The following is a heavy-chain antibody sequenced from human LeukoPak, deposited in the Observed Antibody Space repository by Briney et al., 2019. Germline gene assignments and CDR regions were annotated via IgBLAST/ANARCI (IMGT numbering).Heavy chain of an antibody. CDR3: AGSYVWGSYRYKFDY. V-gene: IGHV4-59*01. CDR2: IYYSGST. J-gene: IGHJ4*02. D-gene: IGHD3-16*02. CDR1: GGSISSYY. Sequence: SETLSLTCTVSGGSISSYYWSWIRQPPGKGLEWIGYIYYSGSTNYNPSLKSRVTISVDTSKKQFSLKLRSVTAADTAVYYCAGSYVWGSYRYKFDYWGQGTLVTVSS.